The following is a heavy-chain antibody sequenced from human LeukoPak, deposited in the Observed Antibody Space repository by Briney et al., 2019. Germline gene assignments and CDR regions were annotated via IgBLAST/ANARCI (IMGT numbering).Heavy chain of an antibody. D-gene: IGHD5-18*01. CDR3: ARGGGYSYGELFDY. V-gene: IGHV4-34*01. Sequence: SETLSLTCAVYGGSFSGYYWSWIRQPPRKGLEWIGEINHSGSTNYNPSLKSRVTISVDTSKNQFSLKLSSVTAADTAVYYCARGGGYSYGELFDYWGQGTLVTVSS. CDR2: INHSGST. J-gene: IGHJ4*02. CDR1: GGSFSGYY.